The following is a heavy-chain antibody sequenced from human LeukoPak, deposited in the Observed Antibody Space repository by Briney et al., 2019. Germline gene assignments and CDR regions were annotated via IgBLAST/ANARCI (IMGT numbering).Heavy chain of an antibody. CDR3: AKEGASYGSGSYPYVYYYMDV. D-gene: IGHD3-10*01. Sequence: PGGSLRLSCAASGFTFSSYGMHWVRQAPGKGLEWVAFIRYDGSNKYYADSVKGRFTISRDNSKNTLYLQMNSLRAEDTAVYYCAKEGASYGSGSYPYVYYYMDVWGKGTTVTISS. J-gene: IGHJ6*03. CDR2: IRYDGSNK. CDR1: GFTFSSYG. V-gene: IGHV3-30*02.